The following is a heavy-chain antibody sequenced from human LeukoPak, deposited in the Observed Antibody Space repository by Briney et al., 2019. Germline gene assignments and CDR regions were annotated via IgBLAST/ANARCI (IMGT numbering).Heavy chain of an antibody. V-gene: IGHV3-74*01. J-gene: IGHJ6*02. CDR1: GFTFRSYW. Sequence: GGSLRLSCAASGFTFRSYWMHWVRQGPGKGLVWVSRINRDGSSTSSADSVKGRFTISRDNAKNTLYLQMNSLRAEGTAVYYCAREEIAAAGPYYYGMDVWGQGTTVTVSS. CDR2: INRDGSST. CDR3: AREEIAAAGPYYYGMDV. D-gene: IGHD6-13*01.